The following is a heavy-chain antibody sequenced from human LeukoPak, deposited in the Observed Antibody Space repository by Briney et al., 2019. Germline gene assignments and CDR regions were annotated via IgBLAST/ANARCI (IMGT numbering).Heavy chain of an antibody. D-gene: IGHD6-25*01. CDR2: MSGSDATT. Sequence: GGSLRLSCAASGFTFSSYAMTWVRQARGKGLEWISAMSGSDATTYYADSVKGRFAISRDNSKNTLYLQMNSLRAEDTAVYYCAKQDSGAYFQHWGQGTLVTVSS. CDR1: GFTFSSYA. V-gene: IGHV3-23*01. J-gene: IGHJ1*01. CDR3: AKQDSGAYFQH.